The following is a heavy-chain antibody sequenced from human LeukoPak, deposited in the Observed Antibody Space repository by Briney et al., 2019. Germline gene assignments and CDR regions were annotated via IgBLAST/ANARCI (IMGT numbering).Heavy chain of an antibody. Sequence: GSVKVSCKASGYTFTGYYMHWVRQAPGQGLEWMGWINPNSGGTNYAQKFQGRVTKTRDTSISTAYMELRSLRSDDTAVYYCAREVDSSGYYYAFPFDYWGQGTLVTVSS. CDR3: AREVDSSGYYYAFPFDY. V-gene: IGHV1-2*02. CDR1: GYTFTGYY. D-gene: IGHD3-22*01. J-gene: IGHJ4*02. CDR2: INPNSGGT.